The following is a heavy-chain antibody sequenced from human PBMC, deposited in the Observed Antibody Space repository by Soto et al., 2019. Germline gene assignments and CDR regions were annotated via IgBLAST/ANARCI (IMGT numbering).Heavy chain of an antibody. V-gene: IGHV4-39*07. CDR3: ASVFSSWYLYGMDV. Sequence: PSETLSLTCTVSGGSISSSSYYWSWIRQPPGKGLEWIGEINHSGSTNYNPSLKSRVTISVDTSKNQFSLKPSSVTAADTAVYYCASVFSSWYLYGMDVWGQGTTVTVSS. D-gene: IGHD6-13*01. J-gene: IGHJ6*02. CDR2: INHSGST. CDR1: GGSISSSSYY.